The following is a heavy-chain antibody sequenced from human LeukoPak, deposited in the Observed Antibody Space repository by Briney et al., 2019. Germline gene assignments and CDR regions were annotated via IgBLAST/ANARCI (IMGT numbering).Heavy chain of an antibody. CDR2: IYPGDSDT. Sequence: GESLKISCKGFGYRFTTYWIGWVRQMPGKGLEWMGIIYPGDSDTRYSPSFQGQVTISADKSVTTAYLQWSSLKASDTAMYYCASQTFSVGFDIWGQGTMVTVSS. CDR1: GYRFTTYW. CDR3: ASQTFSVGFDI. V-gene: IGHV5-51*01. J-gene: IGHJ3*02.